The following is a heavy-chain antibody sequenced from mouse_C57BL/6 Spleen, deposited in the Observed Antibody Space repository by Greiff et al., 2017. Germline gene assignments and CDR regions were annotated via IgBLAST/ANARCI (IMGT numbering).Heavy chain of an antibody. V-gene: IGHV1-42*01. CDR1: GYSFTGYY. Sequence: VQLKESGPELVQPGASVKISCKASGYSFTGYYMNWVKQSPEKSLEWIGEINPSTGGTTYNQTFKAKATLTVDKSSSTAYMRLESLTSEDSAVYYCARTCDVYCGVMDYWGQGTTLTVSS. CDR3: ARTCDVYCGVMDY. J-gene: IGHJ2*01. D-gene: IGHD2-3*01. CDR2: INPSTGGT.